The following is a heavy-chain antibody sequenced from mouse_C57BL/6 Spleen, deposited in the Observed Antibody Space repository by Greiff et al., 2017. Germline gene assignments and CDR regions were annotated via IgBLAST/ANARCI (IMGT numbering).Heavy chain of an antibody. CDR2: INPNNGGT. CDR1: GYTFTDYY. J-gene: IGHJ1*03. D-gene: IGHD1-1*01. Sequence: EVQLQQSGPELVKPGASVKISCKASGYTFTDYYMNWVKQSHGKSLEWIGDINPNNGGTSYNQKFKGKATLTVDKSSSTAYMELRSLTSEDSAVYYCAITTVVPVGWYVDVWGTGTTVTVSS. CDR3: AITTVVPVGWYVDV. V-gene: IGHV1-26*01.